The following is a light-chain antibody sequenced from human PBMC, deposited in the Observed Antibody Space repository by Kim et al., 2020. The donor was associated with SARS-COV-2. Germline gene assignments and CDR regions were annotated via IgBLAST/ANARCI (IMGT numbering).Light chain of an antibody. Sequence: SYELTQPPSVSVSPGQTASITCSGDRLGNKYVCWYQQKPGQSPVVVIYQDTQRPSGIPKRFSGSNSGNTATLTISGTQAMDEADYYCQAWDSTTTVFGGGTQLTVL. V-gene: IGLV3-1*01. CDR3: QAWDSTTTV. CDR2: QDT. CDR1: RLGNKY. J-gene: IGLJ2*01.